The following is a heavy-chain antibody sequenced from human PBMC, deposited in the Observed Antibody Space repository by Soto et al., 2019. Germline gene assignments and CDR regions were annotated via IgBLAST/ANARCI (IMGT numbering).Heavy chain of an antibody. V-gene: IGHV4-59*01. D-gene: IGHD4-4*01. Sequence: SETLSLTCTVSGGSISSYYWSWIRQPPGKGLEWIGYIYYSGSTNYNPSLKSRVTISVDTSKNQFSLKLSSVTAADTAVYYCARGLERTTVTQWGSYYYYGMDVWGQGTTVTVSS. CDR1: GGSISSYY. CDR3: ARGLERTTVTQWGSYYYYGMDV. J-gene: IGHJ6*02. CDR2: IYYSGST.